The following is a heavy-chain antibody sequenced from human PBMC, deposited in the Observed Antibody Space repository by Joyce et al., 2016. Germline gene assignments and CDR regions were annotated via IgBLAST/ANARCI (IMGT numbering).Heavy chain of an antibody. J-gene: IGHJ2*01. CDR1: GFTFFTYD. D-gene: IGHD2/OR15-2a*01. CDR2: ISSRGRVI. CDR3: ARAYYYQSPPSWYFDF. V-gene: IGHV3-48*02. Sequence: EVQLVESGGGLVQPGGSLRLSCAASGFTFFTYDMHWVRQAPGKGLEWVSAISSRGRVIYLTDSVKGRFTISRDNAKHSLSLQMNSLRDEDTAVYYCARAYYYQSPPSWYFDFWGRGTLVTVSS.